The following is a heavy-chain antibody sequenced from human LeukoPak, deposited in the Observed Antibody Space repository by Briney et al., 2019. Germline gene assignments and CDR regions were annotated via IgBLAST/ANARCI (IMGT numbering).Heavy chain of an antibody. CDR2: SDPEDGET. J-gene: IGHJ6*03. V-gene: IGHV1-24*01. CDR3: ATRGELLWFGSHYYMDV. D-gene: IGHD3-10*01. Sequence: ASVKVSCKVSGYTLTELSMHWVRQAPGKGLEWMGGSDPEDGETIYAQKFQGRVTMTEDTSTDTAYMELSSLRSEDTAVYYCATRGELLWFGSHYYMDVWGKGTTVTVSS. CDR1: GYTLTELS.